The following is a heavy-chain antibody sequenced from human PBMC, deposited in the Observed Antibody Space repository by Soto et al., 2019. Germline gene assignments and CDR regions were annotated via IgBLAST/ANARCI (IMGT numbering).Heavy chain of an antibody. Sequence: EVQLVESGGGLVQPGGSLRLSCAASGFPFSSYSMNWVRQAPGKGLEWASYISRSSSTIYYADSVKGRFTISRDNAKNSLYLQMNSLRDEDTAVYYCARNGDTYYDILTGYYWANAFDIWGQGTMVTVSS. CDR2: ISRSSSTI. D-gene: IGHD3-9*01. J-gene: IGHJ3*02. CDR1: GFPFSSYS. CDR3: ARNGDTYYDILTGYYWANAFDI. V-gene: IGHV3-48*02.